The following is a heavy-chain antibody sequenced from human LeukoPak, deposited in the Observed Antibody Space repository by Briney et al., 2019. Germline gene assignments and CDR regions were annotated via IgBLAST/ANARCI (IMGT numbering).Heavy chain of an antibody. CDR1: GYTLSSYY. CDR3: ARASGYDYVWGSYSDY. Sequence: ASVKVSCKASGYTLSSYYMHWVRQAPGQGLEWMGIINPSGGSTSYAQKFQGRVTMTRDTSTSTVYMELSSLRSEDTAVYYCARASGYDYVWGSYSDYWGQGTLVTVSS. D-gene: IGHD3-16*01. V-gene: IGHV1-46*01. CDR2: INPSGGST. J-gene: IGHJ4*02.